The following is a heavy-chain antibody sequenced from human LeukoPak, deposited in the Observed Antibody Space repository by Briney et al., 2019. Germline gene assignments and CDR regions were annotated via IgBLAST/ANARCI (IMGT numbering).Heavy chain of an antibody. CDR1: GFTFSTYW. CDR3: ARNVGWFRFDY. Sequence: GGSLRLSCAASGFTFSTYWMDWVRQAPGKGLEWVANIKEDGSEKYYEDSVKGRFTISRDNAKNSLYLQMNSLRAEDTAVYYCARNVGWFRFDYWGQGTLVTVSS. V-gene: IGHV3-7*03. D-gene: IGHD2-15*01. CDR2: IKEDGSEK. J-gene: IGHJ4*02.